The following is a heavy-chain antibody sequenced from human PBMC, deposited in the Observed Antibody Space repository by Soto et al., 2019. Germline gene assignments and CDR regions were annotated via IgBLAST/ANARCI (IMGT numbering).Heavy chain of an antibody. CDR2: ISYDGSNK. Sequence: GGSLRLSCAASGFTFSSYAMHWVRQAPGKGLEWVAVISYDGSNKYYADSVKGRFTISRDNSKNTLYLQMNSLRAEDTAVYYCARDRHPSVAVAGTGVFDYWGQGTLVTVSS. D-gene: IGHD6-19*01. V-gene: IGHV3-30-3*01. J-gene: IGHJ4*02. CDR1: GFTFSSYA. CDR3: ARDRHPSVAVAGTGVFDY.